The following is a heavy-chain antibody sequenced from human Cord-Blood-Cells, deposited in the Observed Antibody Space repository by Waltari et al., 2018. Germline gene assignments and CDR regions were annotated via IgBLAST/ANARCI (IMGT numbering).Heavy chain of an antibody. V-gene: IGHV4-34*01. D-gene: IGHD2-2*01. CDR2: INHSGST. J-gene: IGHJ5*02. CDR3: ARGRRDIVVVPAAIWFDP. Sequence: QVQLQQWGAGLLKPSETLSLTCAVYGGSFSGYYWSWIRQPTGKGLEWIGEINHSGSTNYNPSLKSRVTISVDTSKNQFSLKLSSVTAADTAVYYCARGRRDIVVVPAAIWFDPWGQGTLVTVSS. CDR1: GGSFSGYY.